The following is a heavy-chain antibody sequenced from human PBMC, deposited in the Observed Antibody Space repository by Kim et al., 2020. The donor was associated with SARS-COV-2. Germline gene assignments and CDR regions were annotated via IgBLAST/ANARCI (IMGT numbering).Heavy chain of an antibody. J-gene: IGHJ3*02. Sequence: SETLSLTCTVSGGSISSSSYYWGWIRQPPGKGLEWIGSIYYSGSTYYNPSLKSRVTISVDTSKNQFSLKLSSVTAADTAVYYCARHSRYSSSWYETDDAFDIWGQGTMVTVSS. CDR2: IYYSGST. D-gene: IGHD6-13*01. V-gene: IGHV4-39*01. CDR1: GGSISSSSYY. CDR3: ARHSRYSSSWYETDDAFDI.